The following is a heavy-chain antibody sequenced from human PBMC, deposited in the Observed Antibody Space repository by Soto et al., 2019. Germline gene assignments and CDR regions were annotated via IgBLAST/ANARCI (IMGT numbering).Heavy chain of an antibody. D-gene: IGHD3-16*02. CDR2: ISYDGSNK. CDR1: GFTFSSYA. CDR3: ARTESGMSYRYTNYDY. J-gene: IGHJ4*02. V-gene: IGHV3-30-3*01. Sequence: GGSLRLSCAASGFTFSSYAMHWVRQAPGKGLEWVAVISYDGSNKYYADSVKGRFTISRDNSKNTLYLQMNSLRDEDTAVYYCARTESGMSYRYTNYDYWGQGT.